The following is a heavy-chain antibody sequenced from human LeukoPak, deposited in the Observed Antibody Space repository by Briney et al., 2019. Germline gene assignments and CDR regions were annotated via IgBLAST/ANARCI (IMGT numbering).Heavy chain of an antibody. CDR2: IYYSGST. Sequence: SETLSLTCTVSGGSISSYYWSWIRQPPGKGLEWIGYIYYSGSTNYNPSLKSRVTISVDTSKNQFSLKLSSVTAADTAVYYCARRENLGYYYGMDVWGQGTTVTVSS. D-gene: IGHD3-16*01. CDR1: GGSISSYY. J-gene: IGHJ6*02. V-gene: IGHV4-59*01. CDR3: ARRENLGYYYGMDV.